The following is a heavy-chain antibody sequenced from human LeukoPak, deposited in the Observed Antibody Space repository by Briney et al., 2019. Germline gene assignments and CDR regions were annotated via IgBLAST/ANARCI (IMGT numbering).Heavy chain of an antibody. J-gene: IGHJ4*02. D-gene: IGHD6-13*01. CDR1: GFTFSDYY. Sequence: GGSLRLSCAASGFTFSDYYMSWIRQAPGKGLEWVSYISSSGSTIYYADSVKGRFTISRDNAKNSLYLQMNSLRAEDTAVYYCARDPSISSSWYGSPDYWGQGTLVTVSS. V-gene: IGHV3-11*01. CDR3: ARDPSISSSWYGSPDY. CDR2: ISSSGSTI.